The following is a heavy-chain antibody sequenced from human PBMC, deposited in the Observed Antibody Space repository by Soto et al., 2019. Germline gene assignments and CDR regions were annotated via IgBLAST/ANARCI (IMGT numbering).Heavy chain of an antibody. Sequence: QPGGSLRLSCAASGFTFSSYAMSWVRQAPGKGLEWVSAISGSGGSTYYADSVKGRFTISRDNSKNTLYLQMNSLRAEDTAVYYCAKGSAPEQQLAYYFDYWGQGTLVTVSS. CDR1: GFTFSSYA. CDR3: AKGSAPEQQLAYYFDY. D-gene: IGHD6-13*01. CDR2: ISGSGGST. V-gene: IGHV3-23*01. J-gene: IGHJ4*02.